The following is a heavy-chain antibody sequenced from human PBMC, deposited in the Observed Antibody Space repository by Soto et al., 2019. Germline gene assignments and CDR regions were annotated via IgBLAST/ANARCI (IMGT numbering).Heavy chain of an antibody. Sequence: PSETLSLTCTVSGGSISSYYWSWIRQPPGTGLEWIGYIYYSGSTNYNPSLKSRVTISVDTSKNQFSLKLSSVTAADTAVYYCARVLSIAARPGGFDYWGQGTLVTVSS. J-gene: IGHJ4*02. CDR3: ARVLSIAARPGGFDY. CDR1: GGSISSYY. CDR2: IYYSGST. D-gene: IGHD6-6*01. V-gene: IGHV4-59*01.